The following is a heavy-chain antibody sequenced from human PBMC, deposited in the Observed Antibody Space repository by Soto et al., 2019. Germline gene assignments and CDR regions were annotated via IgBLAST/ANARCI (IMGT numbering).Heavy chain of an antibody. CDR2: ISGSGGST. V-gene: IGHV3-23*01. CDR1: GFTFSSYA. D-gene: IGHD5-18*01. J-gene: IGHJ3*02. CDR3: AKPDTAMVTFSAFDI. Sequence: LRLSCAASGFTFSSYAMSWVRQAPGKGLEWVSAISGSGGSTYYADSVKGRFTISRDNSKNALYLQMNSLRAEDTAVYYCAKPDTAMVTFSAFDIWGQGTMVTVSS.